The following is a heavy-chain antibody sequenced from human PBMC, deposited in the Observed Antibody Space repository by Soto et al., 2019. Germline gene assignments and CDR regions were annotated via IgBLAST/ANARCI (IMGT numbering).Heavy chain of an antibody. Sequence: SVKVSCKASRVAFSKFIVTWVRQAPGLGLEWVGGIIPIFGTANYAQKFQGRVTITADESTSTPYMEVNNLRSEDTAVYYCAKVRYSSPMGYYYGMDVWGQGTTVTVPS. CDR2: IIPIFGTA. J-gene: IGHJ6*02. CDR1: RVAFSKFI. D-gene: IGHD6-19*01. V-gene: IGHV1-69*13. CDR3: AKVRYSSPMGYYYGMDV.